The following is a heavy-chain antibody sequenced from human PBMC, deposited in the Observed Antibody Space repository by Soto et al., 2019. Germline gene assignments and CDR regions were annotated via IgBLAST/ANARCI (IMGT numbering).Heavy chain of an antibody. CDR1: GFTFSSYA. CDR2: ISGSGGST. V-gene: IGHV3-23*01. D-gene: IGHD3-3*01. J-gene: IGHJ6*03. Sequence: GGSLRLSCAASGFTFSSYAMSWVRQAPGKGLERVSIISGSGGSTYYADSVRGRFTISRDNSKNTLYLQMNSLRAEDTAVYYCAIFYERAIFGVVISEDYYYMDVWGKGTTVTVSS. CDR3: AIFYERAIFGVVISEDYYYMDV.